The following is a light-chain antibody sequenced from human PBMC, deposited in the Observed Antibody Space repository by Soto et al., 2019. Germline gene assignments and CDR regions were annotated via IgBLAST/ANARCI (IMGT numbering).Light chain of an antibody. CDR1: QSVSSTN. CDR2: DAV. J-gene: IGKJ1*01. V-gene: IGKV3-20*01. CDR3: QQFGSSPVV. Sequence: EIVLTQSPGTLSLSPGERATLSCRASQSVSSTNLAWYQQKPGQAPRLLMYDAVSRATGIPDRFSGSGSGTDFTLTISRLEPEDFAVYYCQQFGSSPVVFGQGTKVEIK.